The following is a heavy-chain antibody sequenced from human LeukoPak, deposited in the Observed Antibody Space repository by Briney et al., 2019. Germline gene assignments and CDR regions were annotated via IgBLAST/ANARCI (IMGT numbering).Heavy chain of an antibody. CDR3: AGEDPWLSKGVAY. J-gene: IGHJ4*02. D-gene: IGHD5-24*01. Sequence: GGSLRLSCAASGFTFRSYAMHWVRQAPGKGLEWVALISYDGSKRYFADSVKGRFTISRDNSKNTLYLQMNSLRAEDTAVYYCAGEDPWLSKGVAYWGQGTLVTVSS. V-gene: IGHV3-30*04. CDR1: GFTFRSYA. CDR2: ISYDGSKR.